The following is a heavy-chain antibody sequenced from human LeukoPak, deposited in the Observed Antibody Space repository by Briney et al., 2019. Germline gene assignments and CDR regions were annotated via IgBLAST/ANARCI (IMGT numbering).Heavy chain of an antibody. Sequence: GGSLRLSCAASGFTFSSYGMSWVRQAPGKGLEWVSAISGSGGSTYYADSVKGRFTISRDNSKNTLYLQMNSLRAEDTAVYYCARDFFNNYDRGTWGQGTLVTVSS. CDR1: GFTFSSYG. V-gene: IGHV3-23*01. CDR2: ISGSGGST. D-gene: IGHD3-22*01. CDR3: ARDFFNNYDRGT. J-gene: IGHJ5*02.